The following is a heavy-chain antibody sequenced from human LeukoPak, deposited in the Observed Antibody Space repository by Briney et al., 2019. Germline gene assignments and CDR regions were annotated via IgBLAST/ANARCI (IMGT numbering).Heavy chain of an antibody. J-gene: IGHJ4*02. CDR2: ISSSGSTI. D-gene: IGHD5-18*01. CDR3: ARVGGRGQLWPYFDY. Sequence: PGGSLTLSCAASGFTFSSYEMNWVRQAPGKGLEWVSYISSSGSTIYYADSVKGRFTISRDNAKNSLYLQMNSLRAEDTAVYYCARVGGRGQLWPYFDYWGQGTLVTVSS. CDR1: GFTFSSYE. V-gene: IGHV3-48*03.